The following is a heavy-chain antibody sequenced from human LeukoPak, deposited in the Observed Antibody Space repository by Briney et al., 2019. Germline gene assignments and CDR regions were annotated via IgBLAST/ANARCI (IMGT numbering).Heavy chain of an antibody. J-gene: IGHJ5*02. CDR2: ISGSGGST. CDR3: AKDLGLGSFFIEGWFDP. CDR1: GFTFSSYA. V-gene: IGHV3-23*01. D-gene: IGHD3-10*01. Sequence: GGSLRLSCAASGFTFSSYAMSWVRQAPGKGLEWVSAISGSGGSTYYADSVKGRFTISRDNSKNTLYLQMNSLRAEDTAVYYCAKDLGLGSFFIEGWFDPWGQGTLVTVSS.